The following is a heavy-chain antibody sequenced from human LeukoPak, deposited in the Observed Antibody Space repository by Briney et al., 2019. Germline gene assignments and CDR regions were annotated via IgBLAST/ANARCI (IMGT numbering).Heavy chain of an antibody. V-gene: IGHV1-8*01. CDR3: ALTNYDFWSGPLYYFDY. D-gene: IGHD3-3*01. J-gene: IGHJ4*02. Sequence: ASVKVSCKASGYTFTSYDINWVRQATGQGLEWMGWVNPNSGNTGYAQKFQGRVTMTRNTSISTAYMELSSLRSEDTAVYYCALTNYDFWSGPLYYFDYWGQGTLVTVSS. CDR2: VNPNSGNT. CDR1: GYTFTSYD.